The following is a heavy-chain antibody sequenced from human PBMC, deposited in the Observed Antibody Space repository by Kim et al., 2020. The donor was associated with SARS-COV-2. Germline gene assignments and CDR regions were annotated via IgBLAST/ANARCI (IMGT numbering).Heavy chain of an antibody. V-gene: IGHV5-51*01. J-gene: IGHJ4*02. CDR1: GYKFTDYW. CDR2: IYPGDSDT. D-gene: IGHD6-13*01. CDR3: ARRTGRSWYDPVGY. Sequence: GESLKISCQSSGYKFTDYWIAWVRQMPGKGLEWMGIIYPGDSDTRYSPSFQGQVTISVDKSIDTTYLQWSTLKASDTAMYFCARRTGRSWYDPVGYWGQGTPVTVSS.